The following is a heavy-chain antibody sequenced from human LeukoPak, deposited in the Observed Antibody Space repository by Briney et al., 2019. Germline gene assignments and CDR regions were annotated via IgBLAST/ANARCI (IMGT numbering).Heavy chain of an antibody. V-gene: IGHV3-30*03. CDR3: ARDLHDYGVY. CDR2: ISYDGSNK. CDR1: GFTFSSYG. J-gene: IGHJ4*02. Sequence: PGRSLRLSCAASGFTFSSYGMHWVRQAPGKGLEWVALISYDGSNKYYADSVEGRFTISRDSFQNTLFLQMNSLRPEDTAVFYCARDLHDYGVYWGQGTLVTVSS.